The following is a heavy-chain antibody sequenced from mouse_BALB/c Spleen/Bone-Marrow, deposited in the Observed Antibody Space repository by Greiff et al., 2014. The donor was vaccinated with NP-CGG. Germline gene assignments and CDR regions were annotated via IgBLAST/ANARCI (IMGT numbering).Heavy chain of an antibody. D-gene: IGHD1-1*01. CDR1: GYTFTRYW. Sequence: QVQLQQSGAELARPGASLKMSCKASGYTFTRYWMHWVKQRPGQGLEWIGYINPSTDYTEYNQKFKDKATLTADKSSSTAFMQLSSLTSEDSAVYYCARRAYGGSYGFAYWGQGTLVTVSA. CDR2: INPSTDYT. J-gene: IGHJ3*01. CDR3: ARRAYGGSYGFAY. V-gene: IGHV1-4*01.